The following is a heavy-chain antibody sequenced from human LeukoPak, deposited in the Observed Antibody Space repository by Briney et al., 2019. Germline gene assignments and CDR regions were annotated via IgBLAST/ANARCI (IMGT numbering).Heavy chain of an antibody. D-gene: IGHD6-6*01. V-gene: IGHV4-61*02. CDR2: IYTSGST. Sequence: SQTPSLTCTVSGGSISSGSYYWSWIRQPAGKGLEWIGRIYTSGSTNYNPSLKSRVTISVDTSKNQFSLKLSSVTAADTAVYYCARGSLAARLNLWVDYWGQGTLVTVSS. J-gene: IGHJ4*02. CDR3: ARGSLAARLNLWVDY. CDR1: GGSISSGSYY.